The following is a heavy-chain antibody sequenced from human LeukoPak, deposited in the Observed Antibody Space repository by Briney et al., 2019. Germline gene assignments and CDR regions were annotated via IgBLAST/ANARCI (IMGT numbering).Heavy chain of an antibody. CDR1: GYTFTIYG. V-gene: IGHV1-18*01. D-gene: IGHD3-10*01. CDR2: ISAYNGNT. J-gene: IGHJ5*02. CDR3: ARDPRKVYGSGSYLQSWFDP. Sequence: RASVTVSCTASGYTFTIYGISWVRQAPGQGLEWMGWISAYNGNTNYAQKLQGRVTMTTDTFTSTAYMELRSLRSDDTAVYYCARDPRKVYGSGSYLQSWFDPWGQGTLVTVSS.